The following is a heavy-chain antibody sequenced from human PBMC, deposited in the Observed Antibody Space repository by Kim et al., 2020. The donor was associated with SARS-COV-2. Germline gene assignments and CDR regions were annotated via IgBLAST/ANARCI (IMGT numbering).Heavy chain of an antibody. D-gene: IGHD3-3*01. J-gene: IGHJ6*03. CDR1: GFTFSRHE. CDR3: AKGGITILGMAMMGDSYNREV. V-gene: IGHV3-48*03. CDR2: MSSSGYNK. Sequence: GGSLRLSCAASGFTFSRHEMNWVRQAPGKGLEWVSYMSSSGYNKKYADSVKGRFTISRDNAKSSIYLQMNSLRAEDTAVYYCAKGGITILGMAMMGDSYNREVWGKGTAVTVSS.